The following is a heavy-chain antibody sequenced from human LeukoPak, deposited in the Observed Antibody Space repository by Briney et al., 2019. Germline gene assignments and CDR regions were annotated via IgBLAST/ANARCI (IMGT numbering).Heavy chain of an antibody. CDR1: GYSISSGYY. CDR2: IYHSGST. D-gene: IGHD2-8*01. V-gene: IGHV4-38-2*02. Sequence: PSETLSLTCTVSGYSISSGYYWGWIRQPPGKGLEWIGSIYHSGSTYYNPSLKSRVTISVDTSKNQFSLKLSSVTAADTAVYYCARSIRGVSSLGSWFDPWGQGTLVTVSS. J-gene: IGHJ5*02. CDR3: ARSIRGVSSLGSWFDP.